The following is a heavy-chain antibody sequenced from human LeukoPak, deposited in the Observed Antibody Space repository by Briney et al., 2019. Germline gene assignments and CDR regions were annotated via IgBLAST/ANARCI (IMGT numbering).Heavy chain of an antibody. J-gene: IGHJ4*02. CDR2: ISSSGRST. D-gene: IGHD4-17*01. CDR1: GFGFGSYD. Sequence: GGSLRLACAASGFGFGSYDMHWVRQAPGKGLECVSAISSSGRSTYYADSVKGRFTISRDNSNNTLYLQMGSLKPEDMAVYYCAREYDCGDYGPGYWGQGTLVTVSS. CDR3: AREYDCGDYGPGY. V-gene: IGHV3-64*02.